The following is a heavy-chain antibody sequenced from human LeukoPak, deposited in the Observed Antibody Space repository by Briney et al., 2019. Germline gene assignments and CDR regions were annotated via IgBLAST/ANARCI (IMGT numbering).Heavy chain of an antibody. CDR3: AKDPLSIAVAAGWFEY. J-gene: IGHJ4*02. CDR1: GFTFSSYG. V-gene: IGHV3-30*02. CDR2: IRYDGSNK. D-gene: IGHD6-19*01. Sequence: GGSLRLSCAASGFTFSSYGMHWVRQAPGKGLEWVAFIRYDGSNKYYADSVKGRFTISRDNSKNTLYLQMNSLRAEDTAVYYCAKDPLSIAVAAGWFEYWGQGTLVTVSS.